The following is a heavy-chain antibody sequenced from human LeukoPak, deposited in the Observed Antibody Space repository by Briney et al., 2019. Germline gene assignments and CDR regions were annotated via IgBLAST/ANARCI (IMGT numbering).Heavy chain of an antibody. J-gene: IGHJ6*03. CDR1: GYTFTGYY. V-gene: IGHV1-2*02. CDR2: INPNSGGT. Sequence: GASVKVSCKASGYTFTGYYMHWVRQAPGQGLEWMGWINPNSGGTNYAQKFQGRVTMTRDTSISTAYMELSRLRSDDTAVYYCARDPSAARKEYYYYYYMDVWGKGTTVTVSS. CDR3: ARDPSAARKEYYYYYYMDV. D-gene: IGHD6-6*01.